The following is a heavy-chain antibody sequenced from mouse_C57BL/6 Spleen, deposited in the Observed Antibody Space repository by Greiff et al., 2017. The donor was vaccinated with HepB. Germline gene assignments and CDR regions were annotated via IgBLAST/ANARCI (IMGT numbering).Heavy chain of an antibody. CDR1: GYAFSSSW. Sequence: VQLQQSGPELVKPGASVKISCKASGYAFSSSWMNWVKQRPGKGLEWIGRIYPGDGDTNYNGKFKGKATLTADKSSSTAYMQLSSLTSEDSAVYFCATAYDYDRDYYAMDYWGQGTSVTGSS. J-gene: IGHJ4*01. D-gene: IGHD2-4*01. CDR2: IYPGDGDT. CDR3: ATAYDYDRDYYAMDY. V-gene: IGHV1-82*01.